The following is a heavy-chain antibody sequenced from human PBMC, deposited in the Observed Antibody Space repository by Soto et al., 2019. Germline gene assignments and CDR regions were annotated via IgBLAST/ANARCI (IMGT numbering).Heavy chain of an antibody. J-gene: IGHJ3*02. CDR1: GFTFSSYA. Sequence: GGSLRLSCAASGFTFSSYAMSWVRQAPGKGLEWVSAISGSGGSTYYADSVKGRFTISRDNSKNTLYLQMNSLRAEDTAVYYCAKVFVVVAATPKAFDIWGQGTMVTVSS. D-gene: IGHD2-15*01. CDR3: AKVFVVVAATPKAFDI. CDR2: ISGSGGST. V-gene: IGHV3-23*01.